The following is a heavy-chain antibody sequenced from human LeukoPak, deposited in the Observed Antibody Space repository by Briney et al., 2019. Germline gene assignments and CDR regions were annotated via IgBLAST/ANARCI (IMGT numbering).Heavy chain of an antibody. CDR3: AKGTSLSRFDP. V-gene: IGHV3-23*01. Sequence: GGSLRLSCAASGFSFSSYAMSWVRQAPGKGLEWVSAISGSGGSTYSADSVKGRFTISRDNSKNTLYLQMNSLRAEDPAVYYCAKGTSLSRFDPWGQGTLVTVSS. CDR1: GFSFSSYA. J-gene: IGHJ5*02. D-gene: IGHD3/OR15-3a*01. CDR2: ISGSGGST.